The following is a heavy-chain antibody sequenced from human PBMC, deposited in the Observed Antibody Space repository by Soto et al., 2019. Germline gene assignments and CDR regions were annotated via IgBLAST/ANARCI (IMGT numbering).Heavy chain of an antibody. CDR3: AREIIMTVRAAFNM. CDR2: IIAIFGTA. CDR1: GGTFSSYA. Sequence: SVKVSCKASGGTFSSYAISWVRQAPGQGLEWMGGIIAIFGTANYAQKFQGRVTITADESTSTAYMELSSLRSEDTAVYYCAREIIMTVRAAFNMWGPETMVAIS. J-gene: IGHJ3*02. D-gene: IGHD3-22*01. V-gene: IGHV1-69*13.